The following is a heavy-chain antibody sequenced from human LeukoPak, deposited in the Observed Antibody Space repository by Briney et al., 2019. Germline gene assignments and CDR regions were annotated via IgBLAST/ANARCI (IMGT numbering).Heavy chain of an antibody. D-gene: IGHD3-22*01. J-gene: IGHJ4*02. V-gene: IGHV3-66*01. CDR3: ARASYDSSGFYIGY. CDR1: GFTVSSNY. CDR2: IYRGGST. Sequence: GGSLRLSCAASGFTVSSNYMSWVRQAPGKGLERVSVIYRGGSTYFADSVKGRFTISRDNSKNTLYLQMNSLRAEDTAVYYCARASYDSSGFYIGYWGQGTLVTVSS.